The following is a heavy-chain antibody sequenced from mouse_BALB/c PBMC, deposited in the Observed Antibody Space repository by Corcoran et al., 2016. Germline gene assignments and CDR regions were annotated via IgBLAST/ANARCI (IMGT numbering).Heavy chain of an antibody. V-gene: IGHV9-1*02. Sequence: QIQLVQSGPELKKPGETVKISCKASGYTFTNYGMNWVKQAPGKGLKWMGWINTYTGEPTYADDFKGRFAFSLETSASSAYLQINNLKNEDMATYFWARYVEGYCDVWGAGTTVTGSS. CDR3: ARYVEGYCDV. CDR1: GYTFTNYG. CDR2: INTYTGEP. J-gene: IGHJ1*01.